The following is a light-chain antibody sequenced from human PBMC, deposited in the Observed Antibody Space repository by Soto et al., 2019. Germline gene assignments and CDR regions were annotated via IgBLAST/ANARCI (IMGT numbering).Light chain of an antibody. CDR2: EVS. CDR3: SSYTSSSPVV. J-gene: IGLJ2*01. Sequence: QSALTQPASVSGSPGQSITISCTGTSSDVGGYNYVSWYQQHPGKPPKLMIYEVSNRPSGVSNRFSGSKSGNTASLTISGLQAEDEADYYCSSYTSSSPVVFGGGTKVTVL. V-gene: IGLV2-14*01. CDR1: SSDVGGYNY.